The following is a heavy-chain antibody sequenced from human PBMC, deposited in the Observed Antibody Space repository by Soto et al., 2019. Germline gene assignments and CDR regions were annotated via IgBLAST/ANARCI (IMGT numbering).Heavy chain of an antibody. J-gene: IGHJ6*02. V-gene: IGHV4-34*01. Sequence: TLSLTCAVYGGSFSGYYWSWIPQPPGKGLEWTGEINHSGSTNYNPSLKSRVTISLDTSKNRFSLKLSCVPAADTTVYYCARARYNWSYVYYYYGMDVWGQGTTVTVSS. CDR1: GGSFSGYY. D-gene: IGHD1-7*01. CDR2: INHSGST. CDR3: ARARYNWSYVYYYYGMDV.